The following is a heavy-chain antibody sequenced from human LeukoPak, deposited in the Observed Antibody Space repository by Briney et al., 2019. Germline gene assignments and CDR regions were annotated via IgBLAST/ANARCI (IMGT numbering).Heavy chain of an antibody. J-gene: IGHJ6*03. V-gene: IGHV4-39*01. CDR2: IYYSGDT. Sequence: SETLSLTCTVSGDSVSSGSYYWGWIHQPPGEGLEWIGSIYYSGDTYYNPSLESRVTISVDTSKNQFSLKLSSVTAADTAVYYCARVLWFGESKKGYSYYMDVWGKGTTVTVSS. CDR3: ARVLWFGESKKGYSYYMDV. D-gene: IGHD3-10*01. CDR1: GDSVSSGSYY.